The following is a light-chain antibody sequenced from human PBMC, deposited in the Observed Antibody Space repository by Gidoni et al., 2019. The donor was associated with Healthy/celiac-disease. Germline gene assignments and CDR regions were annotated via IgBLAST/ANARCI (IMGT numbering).Light chain of an antibody. V-gene: IGLV1-47*01. CDR3: AAWDDSLSGWV. CDR1: SSNIGSNY. CDR2: RNN. J-gene: IGLJ3*02. Sequence: GQRVTISCSGSSSNIGSNYVYWYQQLPGTAPKLLIYRNNQRPSGVPDRFSGSKSGTSASLAISGLRSEDEADYYCAAWDDSLSGWVFGGGTKLTVL.